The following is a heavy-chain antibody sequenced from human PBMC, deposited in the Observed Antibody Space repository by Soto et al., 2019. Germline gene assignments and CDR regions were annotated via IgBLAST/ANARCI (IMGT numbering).Heavy chain of an antibody. J-gene: IGHJ6*02. D-gene: IGHD3-10*01. V-gene: IGHV4-59*12. Sequence: SETLSLTCTVSGGCISSYYWSWIRQPPGKGLEWIGYIYYSGSTNYNPSLKSRVTISVDTSKNQFSLKLSSVTAADTAVYYCARKKSMVRGRTPRWHYGMDVWGQGTTVTVSS. CDR2: IYYSGST. CDR1: GGCISSYY. CDR3: ARKKSMVRGRTPRWHYGMDV.